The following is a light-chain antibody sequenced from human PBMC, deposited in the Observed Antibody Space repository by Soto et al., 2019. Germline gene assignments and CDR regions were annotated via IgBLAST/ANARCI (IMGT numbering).Light chain of an antibody. J-gene: IGKJ5*01. V-gene: IGKV3D-11*01. Sequence: SPAALSLKKEERATLSCRASQGGTSYLAWYQQKPGQAPRLLIYDASNRAPGIPARFSGSGPGTDFTLTISSLEPEDFAVYYCQQYGISPPFGQGTLLEVK. CDR3: QQYGISPP. CDR1: QGGTSY. CDR2: DAS.